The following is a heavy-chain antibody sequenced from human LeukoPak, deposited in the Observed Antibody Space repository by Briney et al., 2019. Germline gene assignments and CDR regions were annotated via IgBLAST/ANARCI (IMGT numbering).Heavy chain of an antibody. CDR3: ARATGTWGHDGFDI. V-gene: IGHV1-18*01. Sequence: ASVKVSCKAYGYTFMSHGISWVRQAPGQGLEWMGWISGSSSNTNYAQRLQGRVTMITDTSTTTAYMELRSPRSDDTAVYYCARATGTWGHDGFDIWGQGTMVTVSS. D-gene: IGHD3-16*01. CDR1: GYTFMSHG. CDR2: ISGSSSNT. J-gene: IGHJ3*02.